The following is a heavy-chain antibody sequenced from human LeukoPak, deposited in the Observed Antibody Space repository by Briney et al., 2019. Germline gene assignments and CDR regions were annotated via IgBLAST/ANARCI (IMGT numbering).Heavy chain of an antibody. CDR3: ARGATYISGHHDA. Sequence: ASVKVSCKASGFTFTSYSMHWVRQAPGQRLEWMGIINPSGSITSYTQKFQGRVTITRDTSTSTVYMELSSLRSDDTAVYYCARGATYISGHHDAWGQGTLVTVSS. J-gene: IGHJ4*02. V-gene: IGHV1-46*01. D-gene: IGHD6-19*01. CDR2: INPSGSIT. CDR1: GFTFTSYS.